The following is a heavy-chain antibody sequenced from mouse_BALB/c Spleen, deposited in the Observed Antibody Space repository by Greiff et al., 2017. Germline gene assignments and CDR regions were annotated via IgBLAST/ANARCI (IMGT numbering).Heavy chain of an antibody. J-gene: IGHJ2*01. V-gene: IGHV1-5*01. Sequence: EVKLQESGTVLARPGASVKMSCKASGYTFTSYWMHWVKQRPGQGLEWIGAIYPGNSDTSYNQKFKGKAKLTAVTSTSTAYMELSSLTNEDSAVYYCTRSAVLRLQFDYWGQGTTLTVSS. CDR2: IYPGNSDT. CDR3: TRSAVLRLQFDY. CDR1: GYTFTSYW. D-gene: IGHD1-2*01.